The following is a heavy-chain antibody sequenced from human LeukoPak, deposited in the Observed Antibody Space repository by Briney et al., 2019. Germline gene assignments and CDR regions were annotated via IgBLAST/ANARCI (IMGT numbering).Heavy chain of an antibody. V-gene: IGHV4-38-2*02. CDR2: IYHSGST. CDR1: GYSISSGYY. J-gene: IGHJ4*02. CDR3: ARKDVHFDWLFLDYFDY. D-gene: IGHD3-9*01. Sequence: SETLSLTCTVSGYSISSGYYWGWIRQPPGKGLEWIGSIYHSGSTYYNPSLKSRVTISVDTSKNQFSLKLSSVTAADTAVYYCARKDVHFDWLFLDYFDYWGQGTLVTVSS.